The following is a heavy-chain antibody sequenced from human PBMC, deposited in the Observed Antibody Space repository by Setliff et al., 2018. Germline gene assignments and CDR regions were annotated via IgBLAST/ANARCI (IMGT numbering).Heavy chain of an antibody. D-gene: IGHD3-9*01. CDR3: ARERALLRYFDWSSYYYYYGMDV. CDR1: GYTFTGYY. J-gene: IGHJ6*02. V-gene: IGHV1-2*02. CDR2: INPNSGGT. Sequence: ASVKVSCKASGYTFTGYYMHWVRQAPGQGLEWMGWINPNSGGTNYAKKFQGRVTMTRDTSISTAYMELSRLRSDDTAVYYCARERALLRYFDWSSYYYYYGMDVWGQGTTVTVSS.